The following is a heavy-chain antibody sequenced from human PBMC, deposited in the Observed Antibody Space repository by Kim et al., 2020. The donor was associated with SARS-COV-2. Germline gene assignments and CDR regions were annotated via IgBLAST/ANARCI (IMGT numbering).Heavy chain of an antibody. CDR3: ATKPECYSSSWPAGFDY. V-gene: IGHV1-24*01. Sequence: ASVKVSCKVSGYTLTELSMHWVRQAPGKGLEWMGGFDPEDGETIYAQKFQGRVTMTEDTSTDTAYMELSSLRSEDTAVYYCATKPECYSSSWPAGFDYWGQGTLVTVSS. CDR2: FDPEDGET. D-gene: IGHD6-13*01. J-gene: IGHJ4*02. CDR1: GYTLTELS.